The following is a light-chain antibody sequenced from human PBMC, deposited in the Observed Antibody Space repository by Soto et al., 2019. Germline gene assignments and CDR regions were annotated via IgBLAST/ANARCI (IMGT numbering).Light chain of an antibody. J-gene: IGLJ2*01. CDR3: GTWDNSLSAGV. CDR1: SSNIGGNS. CDR2: DDN. Sequence: QSVLTQPPSVSAAPGQKVTISCSGSSSNIGGNSVSWYQQLPGTAPKLLIYDDNKRPSGIPDRFSGSKSGTSATLGITGFQTGDEADYYCGTWDNSLSAGVFGGGTKVTVL. V-gene: IGLV1-51*01.